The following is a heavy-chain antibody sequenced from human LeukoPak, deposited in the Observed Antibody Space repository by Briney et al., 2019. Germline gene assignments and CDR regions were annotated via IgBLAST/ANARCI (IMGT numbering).Heavy chain of an antibody. CDR2: INHSGST. J-gene: IGHJ6*02. Sequence: SETLSLTCAVYGGSFSGYYWSWIRQPPGKGLEWIGEINHSGSTNYNPSLKSRVTISVDTSKSQFSLKLSSVTAADTAVYYCARVPHFAGMDVWGQGTTVTVSS. V-gene: IGHV4-34*01. CDR3: ARVPHFAGMDV. CDR1: GGSFSGYY. D-gene: IGHD2/OR15-2a*01.